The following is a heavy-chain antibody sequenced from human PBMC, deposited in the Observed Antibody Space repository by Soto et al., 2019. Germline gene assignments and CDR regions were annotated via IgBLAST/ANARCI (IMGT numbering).Heavy chain of an antibody. CDR1: GYTFTSYG. V-gene: IGHV1-18*01. CDR3: ARDHPSSVDPYSYGSGSYYIPLDY. D-gene: IGHD3-10*01. Sequence: ASVKVSCKASGYTFTSYGISWVRQAPGQGLEWMGWISAYNGNTNYAQKLQGRVTMTTDTSTSTAYMELRRLRSDDTAVYYCARDHPSSVDPYSYGSGSYYIPLDYWGQGTLVTVSS. J-gene: IGHJ4*02. CDR2: ISAYNGNT.